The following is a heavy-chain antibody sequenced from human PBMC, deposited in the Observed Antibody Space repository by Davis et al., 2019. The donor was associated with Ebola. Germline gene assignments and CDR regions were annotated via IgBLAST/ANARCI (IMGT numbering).Heavy chain of an antibody. CDR2: IIPIFGTA. J-gene: IGHJ4*02. CDR1: GYTFTTYD. CDR3: AREGLGYCSSTSCYTAGEGFDY. Sequence: SVKVSCKASGYTFTTYDINWVRQAPGQGLEWMGGIIPIFGTANYAQNFQGRVTITADESTSTVYMELSSLRSEDTAVYYCAREGLGYCSSTSCYTAGEGFDYWGQGTLVTVSS. D-gene: IGHD2-2*02. V-gene: IGHV1-69*13.